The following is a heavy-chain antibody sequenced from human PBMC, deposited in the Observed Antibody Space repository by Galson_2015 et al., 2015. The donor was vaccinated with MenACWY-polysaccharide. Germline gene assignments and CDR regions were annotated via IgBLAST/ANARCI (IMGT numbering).Heavy chain of an antibody. J-gene: IGHJ4*02. CDR1: W. D-gene: IGHD6-19*01. CDR3: ARSSGWYDIDY. CDR2: IYPRDSDT. V-gene: IGHV5-51*06. Sequence: WIGWVRQLPGQGLEWMGIIYPRDSDTRYSPSFQGQVTISADKSITTAYLQWSSLKASDTAMYYCARSSGWYDIDYWGQGTLVTVSS.